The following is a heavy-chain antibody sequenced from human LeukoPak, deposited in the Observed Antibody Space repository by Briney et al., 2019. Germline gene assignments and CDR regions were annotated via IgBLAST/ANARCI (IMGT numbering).Heavy chain of an antibody. V-gene: IGHV4-39*07. D-gene: IGHD3-22*01. CDR2: IYYSGST. CDR1: GGSISSSSYY. CDR3: ARVMSSGYYY. Sequence: PSETLSLTCTVSGGSISSSSYYWGWIRQPPGKGLEWIGSIYYSGSTYYNPSLKSRVTISVDTSKNQFSLKLSSVTAAGTAVYYCARVMSSGYYYWGQGTLVTVSS. J-gene: IGHJ4*02.